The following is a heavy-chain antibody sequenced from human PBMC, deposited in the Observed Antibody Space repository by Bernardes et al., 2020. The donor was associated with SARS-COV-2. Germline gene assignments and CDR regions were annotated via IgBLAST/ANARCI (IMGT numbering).Heavy chain of an antibody. J-gene: IGHJ6*02. V-gene: IGHV3-48*01. CDR1: GFTFSAYS. D-gene: IGHD2-15*01. CDR3: ARPDCSGGGCIYYYYGMDV. CDR2: ISSDSSTI. Sequence: GGSLRLSCAASGFTFSAYSMNWVRQAPGKGLEWVSYISSDSSTIYYADSVKGRFTISRDNGENSLYLQMNSLRADDTAVYYCARPDCSGGGCIYYYYGMDVWGQGTTVTVSS.